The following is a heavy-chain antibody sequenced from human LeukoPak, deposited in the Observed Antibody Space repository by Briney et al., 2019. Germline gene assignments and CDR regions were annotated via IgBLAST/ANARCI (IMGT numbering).Heavy chain of an antibody. V-gene: IGHV3-48*01. CDR1: GFTFSSYS. D-gene: IGHD2-2*01. Sequence: GGSLRLSCAASGFTFSSYSMNWVRQAPGEGLEWVSYISSLSGTIYYADSVKGRFTISRDNSKNTLYLQMNSLRAEDTAVYYCAKDAGRYCSSTSCYADYYYYYMDVWGKGTTVTISS. CDR2: ISSLSGTI. J-gene: IGHJ6*03. CDR3: AKDAGRYCSSTSCYADYYYYYMDV.